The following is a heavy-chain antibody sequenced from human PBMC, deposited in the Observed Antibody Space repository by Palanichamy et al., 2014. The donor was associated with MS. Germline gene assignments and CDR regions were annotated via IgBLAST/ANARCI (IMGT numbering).Heavy chain of an antibody. CDR2: IYTSGST. J-gene: IGHJ3*02. V-gene: IGHV4-61*02. D-gene: IGHD3-10*01. Sequence: QVQLQESGPGLVKPSQTLSLTCTVSGGSISSGSYYWSWIRQPAGKGLEWIGRIYTSGSTNYNPSLKSRVTISVDTSKNQFSLKLSSVTAADTAVYYCARGGLWFVDDAFDIWGQGTMVTVSS. CDR1: GGSISSGSYY. CDR3: ARGGLWFVDDAFDI.